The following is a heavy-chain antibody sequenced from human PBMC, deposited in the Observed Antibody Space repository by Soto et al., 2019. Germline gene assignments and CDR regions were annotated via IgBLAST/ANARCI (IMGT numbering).Heavy chain of an antibody. CDR2: ISVYNGNT. CDR3: ARDRRITGTTHCFDP. V-gene: IGHV1-18*04. CDR1: GYTFTSYG. J-gene: IGHJ5*02. D-gene: IGHD1-7*01. Sequence: ASVKVSCKASGYTFTSYGMSWVRQARGEGLEWMGWISVYNGNTNYAQKLQGRVTMTTDTSTSTAYMELRSLRSDDTAVYYCARDRRITGTTHCFDPWGQGTLVTVSS.